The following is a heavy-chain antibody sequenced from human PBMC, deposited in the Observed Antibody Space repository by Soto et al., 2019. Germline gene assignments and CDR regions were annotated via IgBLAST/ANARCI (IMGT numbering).Heavy chain of an antibody. V-gene: IGHV1-46*01. CDR3: ASPKGHYDFWSGYHDAFYI. CDR1: GYTFTSYY. J-gene: IGHJ3*02. CDR2: INPSGGST. Sequence: ASVKVSCKASGYTFTSYYMHWVRQAPGQGLEWMGIINPSGGSTSYAQKFQGRVTMTRDTSTSTVYMELSSLRSEDTAVYYCASPKGHYDFWSGYHDAFYIWGQGTMVTVS. D-gene: IGHD3-3*01.